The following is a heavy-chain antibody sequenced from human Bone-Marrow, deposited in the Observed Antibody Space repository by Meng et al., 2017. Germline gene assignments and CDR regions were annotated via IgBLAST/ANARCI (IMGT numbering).Heavy chain of an antibody. Sequence: VSVKVSCKASGGTFSSYAISWVRQAPGQGLEWMGIINPSGGSTSYAQKFQGRVTMTRDTSTSTVYMELSSLRSEDTAVYYCARGSKVRGVIIKSVGAFDIWGQGTMVTVSS. D-gene: IGHD3-10*01. CDR2: INPSGGST. V-gene: IGHV1-46*01. CDR3: ARGSKVRGVIIKSVGAFDI. CDR1: GGTFSSYA. J-gene: IGHJ3*02.